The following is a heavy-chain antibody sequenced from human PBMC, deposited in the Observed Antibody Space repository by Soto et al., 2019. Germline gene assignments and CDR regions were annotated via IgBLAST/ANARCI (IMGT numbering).Heavy chain of an antibody. CDR3: ARQGSNGAYYYYGMDV. V-gene: IGHV5-51*01. J-gene: IGHJ6*02. Sequence: GESLKISCKGSGYRFSSYWIAWVRQMPGKGLEWMGIIYPGDSDTRYSPSFEGQVTISADKSNSTAYLQWSSLKASDTAMYYCARQGSNGAYYYYGMDVWGQGTTVTVFS. CDR1: GYRFSSYW. D-gene: IGHD3-16*01. CDR2: IYPGDSDT.